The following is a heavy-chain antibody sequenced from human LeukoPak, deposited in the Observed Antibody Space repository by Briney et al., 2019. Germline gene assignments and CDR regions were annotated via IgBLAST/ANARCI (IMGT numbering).Heavy chain of an antibody. CDR1: GASISSYY. V-gene: IGHV4-59*08. CDR2: IDYSGSP. Sequence: SETLSLTCTVSGASISSYYWSWIRQPPGKGLEWIGYIDYSGSPNYNPSLRSRVTISVDTSKNQFSLKLSSVTAADTAVYFCARHYPPDYTFDCRGWGTLVTVSS. CDR3: ARHYPPDYTFDC. J-gene: IGHJ4*02. D-gene: IGHD4-11*01.